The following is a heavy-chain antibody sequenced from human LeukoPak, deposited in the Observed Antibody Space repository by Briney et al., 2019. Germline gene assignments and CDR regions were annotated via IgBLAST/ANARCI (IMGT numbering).Heavy chain of an antibody. CDR3: AHPRDSWSGYHYYFDC. D-gene: IGHD3-3*01. V-gene: IGHV3-23*01. J-gene: IGHJ4*02. CDR1: GFTISSYA. Sequence: GGSLRLSCAASGFTISSYAMSWVRQAPGKGLEWVSAISGSGGSTYYADSVKGRFTISRDNSKNTLYLQMNSLRAEDTAVYYCAHPRDSWSGYHYYFDCWGQGTLVTVSS. CDR2: ISGSGGST.